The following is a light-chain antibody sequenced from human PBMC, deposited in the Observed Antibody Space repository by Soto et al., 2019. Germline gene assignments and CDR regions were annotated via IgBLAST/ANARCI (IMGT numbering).Light chain of an antibody. CDR3: QQSSSTPHT. Sequence: DIQMTQSPSSLSASVGDGVTITCRASQSITYYLNWYQQKPGKAPKLLIYAASTVQSGVPSRFSGSGSGTAFPLTIRNLQPEDFAAYYCQQSSSTPHTFGQGTNIEIK. V-gene: IGKV1-39*01. CDR2: AAS. CDR1: QSITYY. J-gene: IGKJ2*01.